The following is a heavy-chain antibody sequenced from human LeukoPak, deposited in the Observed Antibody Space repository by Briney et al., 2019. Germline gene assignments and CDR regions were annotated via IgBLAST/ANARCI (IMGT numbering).Heavy chain of an antibody. CDR1: GFTFSSYG. V-gene: IGHV3-30*18. J-gene: IGHJ6*03. CDR3: AKGGDDSSGYYTYYWYYYMDV. CDR2: ISYDGSNK. Sequence: PGGSLRLSCAASGFTFSSYGMHWVRQAPGKGLEWVAVISYDGSNKYYADSVKGRFTISRDNSENTLYLQMNSLRAEDTAVYYCAKGGDDSSGYYTYYWYYYMDVWGKGTTVTISS. D-gene: IGHD3-22*01.